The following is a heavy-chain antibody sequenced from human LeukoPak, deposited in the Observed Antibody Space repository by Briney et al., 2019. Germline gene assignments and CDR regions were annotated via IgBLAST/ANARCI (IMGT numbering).Heavy chain of an antibody. CDR2: ISSSSSYI. CDR3: ASYGDYMDV. Sequence: GGSLRLSCAASGFSFSRHGMHWVRQAPGKGLEWVSSISSSSSYIYYADSVKGRFTISRDNAKNSLYLQMNSLRAEDTAVYYCASYGDYMDVWGKGTTVTVSS. V-gene: IGHV3-21*01. J-gene: IGHJ6*03. CDR1: GFSFSRHG. D-gene: IGHD4-17*01.